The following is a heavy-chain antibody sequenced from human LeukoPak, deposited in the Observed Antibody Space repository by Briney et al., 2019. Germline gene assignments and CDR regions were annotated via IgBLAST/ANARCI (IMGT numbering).Heavy chain of an antibody. CDR2: ISYDGSNK. V-gene: IGHV3-30-3*01. CDR3: ASANVVVTAILDY. Sequence: GGSLRLSCAASGFTFSSYAMHWVRQAPGKGLEWVAVISYDGSNKYYADSVKGRFTISRDNSKNTLYLQMNSLRAEDTAVYYCASANVVVTAILDYWGQGTLVTVSS. CDR1: GFTFSSYA. D-gene: IGHD2-21*02. J-gene: IGHJ4*02.